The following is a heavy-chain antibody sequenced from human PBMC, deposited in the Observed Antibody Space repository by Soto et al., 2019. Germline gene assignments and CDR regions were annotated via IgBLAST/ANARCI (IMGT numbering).Heavy chain of an antibody. D-gene: IGHD3-22*01. V-gene: IGHV3-30-3*01. CDR1: GFTFSSYA. CDR2: ISYDGSNK. J-gene: IGHJ5*02. Sequence: PGGSLRLSCAASGFTFSSYAMHWVRQAPGKGLEWVAVISYDGSNKYYADSVKGRFTISRDNSKNTLYLQMNSLRAEDTAVYYCAGFNYYDSSGYHSWGQGTLVTVSS. CDR3: AGFNYYDSSGYHS.